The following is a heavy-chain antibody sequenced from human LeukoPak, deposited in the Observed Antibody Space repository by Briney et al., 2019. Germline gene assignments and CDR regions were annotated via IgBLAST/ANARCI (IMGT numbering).Heavy chain of an antibody. J-gene: IGHJ6*03. CDR2: ISYDGSNK. Sequence: GGSLRLSCAASGFTFSSYAMHWVRQAPGKGLEWVAVISYDGSNKYYADSGKGRFTISRDNSKHALYLQMNSLRTEDTAVYYWSEEGGGDGYNHRDMDVWGKGTPVTVSS. CDR1: GFTFSSYA. CDR3: SEEGGGDGYNHRDMDV. V-gene: IGHV3-30-3*01. D-gene: IGHD5-24*01.